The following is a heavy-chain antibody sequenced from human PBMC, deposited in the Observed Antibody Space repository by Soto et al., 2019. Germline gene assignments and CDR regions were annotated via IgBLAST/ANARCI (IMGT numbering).Heavy chain of an antibody. Sequence: QVQLVESGGGVVQPGRSLRLSCAASGFTFNIYAIHWVRQAPGTGLEWVALISYDGSNEYYADSVKGRFTISRDNSKNTLYLQMNSLRAEDTAVYYCARDPRIAVAGYFDYWGQGTLVTVSS. CDR1: GFTFNIYA. CDR2: ISYDGSNE. V-gene: IGHV3-30-3*01. J-gene: IGHJ4*02. D-gene: IGHD6-19*01. CDR3: ARDPRIAVAGYFDY.